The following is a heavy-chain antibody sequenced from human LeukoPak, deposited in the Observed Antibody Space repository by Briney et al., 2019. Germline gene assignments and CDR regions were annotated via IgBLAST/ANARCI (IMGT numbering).Heavy chain of an antibody. Sequence: PGGSLRLSCAASGFTFSSYAMSWVRQAPGKGLEWVSAISGSGGSTYYADSVKGRFTISRDSSKNTLYLQMNSLRAEDTAVYYCARHGGNYYDSSGYYFGYDYWGQGTLVTVSS. J-gene: IGHJ4*02. CDR3: ARHGGNYYDSSGYYFGYDY. CDR1: GFTFSSYA. D-gene: IGHD3-22*01. CDR2: ISGSGGST. V-gene: IGHV3-23*01.